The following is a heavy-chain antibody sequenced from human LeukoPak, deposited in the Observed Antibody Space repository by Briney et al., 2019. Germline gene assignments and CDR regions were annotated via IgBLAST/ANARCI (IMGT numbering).Heavy chain of an antibody. Sequence: GGSLRLSCAASGFIFSSCAMHWVRQAPGKGLEWVAVISYDGSNKYYADSVKGRFTISRDNSKNTLYLQMNSLRAEDTAVYYCAKALRGGWTRFDYWGQGTLVTVSS. CDR3: AKALRGGWTRFDY. V-gene: IGHV3-30*04. D-gene: IGHD6-19*01. J-gene: IGHJ4*02. CDR1: GFIFSSCA. CDR2: ISYDGSNK.